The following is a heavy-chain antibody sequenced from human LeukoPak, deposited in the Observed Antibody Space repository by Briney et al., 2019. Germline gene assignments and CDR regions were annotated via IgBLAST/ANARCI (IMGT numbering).Heavy chain of an antibody. Sequence: PGGSLRLSCAASGFTVSSNYMSWVRQAPGKGLEWVSSISGDSAYMYYADSVKGRFTISRDNAKNSLYLQMNSLRVEDTAVYYCVRDFYGSGTSVYWGQGILVTVSS. V-gene: IGHV3-21*01. CDR2: ISGDSAYM. CDR3: VRDFYGSGTSVY. D-gene: IGHD3-10*01. CDR1: GFTVSSNY. J-gene: IGHJ4*02.